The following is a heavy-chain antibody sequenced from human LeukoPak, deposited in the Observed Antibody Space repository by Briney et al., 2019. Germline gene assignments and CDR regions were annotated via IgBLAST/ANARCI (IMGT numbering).Heavy chain of an antibody. V-gene: IGHV3-33*01. J-gene: IGHJ4*02. CDR3: ARVHGSSWHHYFDC. D-gene: IGHD6-13*01. CDR2: IWYDGSNK. Sequence: PGGSLRLSCAASGFTFSSYDMHWVRQAPGKGLEWVAVIWYDGSNKYYADSVKGRFTISRDNSKNTLYLQMNSLRAEDTAVYYCARVHGSSWHHYFDCWGQGTLVTVSS. CDR1: GFTFSSYD.